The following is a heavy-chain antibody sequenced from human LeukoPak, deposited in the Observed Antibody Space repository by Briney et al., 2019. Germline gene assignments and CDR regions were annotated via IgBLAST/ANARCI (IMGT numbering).Heavy chain of an antibody. CDR1: GGSFSGYY. CDR3: ARDTAAAGTYPLIDY. CDR2: INHSGST. D-gene: IGHD6-13*01. Sequence: PSETLSLTCAVYGGSFSGYYWSWIRQPPGKGMEWIGEINHSGSTNYNPSLKSRVTISVDTSKNQFSLKLSSVTAADTAVYYCARDTAAAGTYPLIDYWGQGTLVTVSS. J-gene: IGHJ4*02. V-gene: IGHV4-34*01.